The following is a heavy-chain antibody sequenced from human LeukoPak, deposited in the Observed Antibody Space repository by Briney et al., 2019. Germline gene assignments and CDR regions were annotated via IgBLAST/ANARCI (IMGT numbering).Heavy chain of an antibody. CDR1: GGSFSGYY. V-gene: IGHV4-34*01. CDR2: INHSGST. CDR3: ASPYVWGSYRPSRGAFDI. Sequence: PSETLSLTCAVYGGSFSGYYWSWIRQPPGKGLEWIGEINHSGSTNYNPSLKSRVTISVDTSKNQFSLKLSSVTAADTAVYYCASPYVWGSYRPSRGAFDIWAKGQWSPSLQ. J-gene: IGHJ3*02. D-gene: IGHD3-16*02.